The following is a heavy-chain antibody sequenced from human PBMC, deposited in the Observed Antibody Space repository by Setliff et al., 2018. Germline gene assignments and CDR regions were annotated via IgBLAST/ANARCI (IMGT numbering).Heavy chain of an antibody. V-gene: IGHV4-31*03. J-gene: IGHJ3*02. D-gene: IGHD5-18*01. CDR2: TYYSGNT. CDR1: GGTISSGGYY. CDR3: ARVPRFTDTRNAFDI. Sequence: PSETLSLTCTVSGGTISSGGYYWSWIRQHPGKGLEWIGYTYYSGNTYYNPSLKSRVTISVDTSKNQFSLKLSSVTAADTAVYYCARVPRFTDTRNAFDIWGQGTMVTVSS.